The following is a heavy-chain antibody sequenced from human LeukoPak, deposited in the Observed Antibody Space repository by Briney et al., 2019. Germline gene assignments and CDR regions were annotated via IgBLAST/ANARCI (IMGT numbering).Heavy chain of an antibody. CDR2: INPNSGGT. CDR1: GYTLTDYY. CDR3: ARGSIVGATFDYFDY. Sequence: ASVKVSCKASGYTLTDYYIHWVRQAPGQGLEWMGWINPNSGGTNYAQKFQGRVTMTRDTSISTAYMDLSRLRSDDTAVYYCARGSIVGATFDYFDYWGQGTLVTVSS. J-gene: IGHJ4*02. D-gene: IGHD1-26*01. V-gene: IGHV1-2*02.